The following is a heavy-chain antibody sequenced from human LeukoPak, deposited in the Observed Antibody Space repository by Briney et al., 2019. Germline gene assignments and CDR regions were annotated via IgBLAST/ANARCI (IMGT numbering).Heavy chain of an antibody. D-gene: IGHD6-19*01. CDR3: ATDTIAVAGTRYYYYYMDV. Sequence: ASVKVSCKASGYTFTNYGISWVRQAPGQGLEWMGWISGYNGDTNYAQKLQGRVTMTEDTSTDTAYMELSSLRSEDTAVYYCATDTIAVAGTRYYYYYMDVWGKGTTVTVSS. CDR1: GYTFTNYG. J-gene: IGHJ6*03. V-gene: IGHV1-18*01. CDR2: ISGYNGDT.